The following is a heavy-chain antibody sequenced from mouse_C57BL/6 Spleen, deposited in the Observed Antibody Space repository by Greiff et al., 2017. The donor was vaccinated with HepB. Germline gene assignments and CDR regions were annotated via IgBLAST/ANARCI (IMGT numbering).Heavy chain of an antibody. CDR2: IRNKANGYTT. D-gene: IGHD2-4*01. CDR1: GFTFTDYY. Sequence: EVQLVESGGGLVQPGGSLSLSCAASGFTFTDYYMSWVRQPPGKALEWLGFIRNKANGYTTEYSASVKGRFTISRDNSQSILYLQMNALRAEDSATYYCARYDYDGLYYFDYWGQGTTLTVSS. V-gene: IGHV7-3*01. J-gene: IGHJ2*01. CDR3: ARYDYDGLYYFDY.